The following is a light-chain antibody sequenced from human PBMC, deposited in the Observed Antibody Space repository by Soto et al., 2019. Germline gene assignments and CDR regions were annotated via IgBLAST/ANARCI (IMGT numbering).Light chain of an antibody. J-gene: IGLJ2*01. V-gene: IGLV2-14*01. CDR2: EVT. Sequence: QSALTQPASVSGSPGQSITISCTGSSSDVGGFNYVSWYQQHPGKAPRLIIYEVTNRPSGVSNRFSGSKSGNTASLTISGLQAEDEADYYCSSYTSSSTVLFGGGTTLTVL. CDR3: SSYTSSSTVL. CDR1: SSDVGGFNY.